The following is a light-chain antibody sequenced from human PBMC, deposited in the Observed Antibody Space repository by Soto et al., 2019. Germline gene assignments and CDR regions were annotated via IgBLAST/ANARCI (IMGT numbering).Light chain of an antibody. J-gene: IGLJ2*01. CDR3: EAWDGSLNIVL. Sequence: QSVLTQPPSASGTPGQRVTMSCSGISSNIGINTVNWYQQLPGAAPKLLIYSDDKRPSGVPGRFSGSKSGTSASLAISGLQSEDEATYHCEAWDGSLNIVLFGGGTKLTVL. CDR1: SSNIGINT. V-gene: IGLV1-44*01. CDR2: SDD.